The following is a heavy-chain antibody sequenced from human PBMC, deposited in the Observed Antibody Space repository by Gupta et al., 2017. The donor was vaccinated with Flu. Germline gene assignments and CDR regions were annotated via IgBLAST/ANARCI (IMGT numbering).Heavy chain of an antibody. CDR1: GFTFRSYT. D-gene: IGHD6-6*01. CDR2: ISDNSVYT. V-gene: IGHV3-23*01. J-gene: IGHJ4*02. CDR3: VKGSSSARPYYFDY. Sequence: EVQLLESGGGSVQPGGSLRLSCAASGFTFRSYTMSWVRQAPGKGLGWVSAISDNSVYTYYADSVTGRFTISRDNSMNTLFLQMNSLRAEDTAVYYCVKGSSSARPYYFDYWGQGTLVTVSS.